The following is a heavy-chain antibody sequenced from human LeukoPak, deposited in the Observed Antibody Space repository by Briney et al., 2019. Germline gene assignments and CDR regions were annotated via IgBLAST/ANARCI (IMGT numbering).Heavy chain of an antibody. Sequence: ASVKVSCKVSGYTLTELSMHWVRQAPGKGLEWVSSISSSSSYIYYADSVKGRFAISRDNAKNSLYLQMNSLRAEDTAVYYCARVWSPPYTSSWPYYFDYWGQGTLVTVSS. D-gene: IGHD6-13*01. CDR2: ISSSSSYI. CDR1: GYTLTELS. V-gene: IGHV3-21*01. CDR3: ARVWSPPYTSSWPYYFDY. J-gene: IGHJ4*02.